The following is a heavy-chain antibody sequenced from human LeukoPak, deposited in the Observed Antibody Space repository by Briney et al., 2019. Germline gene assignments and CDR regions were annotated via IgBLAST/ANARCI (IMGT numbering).Heavy chain of an antibody. CDR2: IWSDATNE. Sequence: GTSLRLSCEASCFTFSHFAMHWLRQAPDKGLEWVAVIWSDATNEYYADSVKGRFTISRDNFKRTVSLEMNSLRAEDTAVYYCAEAAQRGFDYSNSLEHWGQGSLVIVSS. D-gene: IGHD4-11*01. CDR1: CFTFSHFA. V-gene: IGHV3-33*06. J-gene: IGHJ5*02. CDR3: AEAAQRGFDYSNSLEH.